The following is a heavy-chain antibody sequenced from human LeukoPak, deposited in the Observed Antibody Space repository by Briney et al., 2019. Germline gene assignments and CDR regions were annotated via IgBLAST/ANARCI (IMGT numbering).Heavy chain of an antibody. CDR2: INAGNGNT. Sequence: GASVKVSCKASGYTFSTYTIHWVRQAPGQRLEWMGWINAGNGNTKYSQKFQGRVTITRDTSASTAYMELSSLRSEGTAMYYCARDLGLSSGYAYYYYGMDVWGQGTTVIVSS. CDR1: GYTFSTYT. V-gene: IGHV1-3*01. J-gene: IGHJ6*02. CDR3: ARDLGLSSGYAYYYYGMDV. D-gene: IGHD3-22*01.